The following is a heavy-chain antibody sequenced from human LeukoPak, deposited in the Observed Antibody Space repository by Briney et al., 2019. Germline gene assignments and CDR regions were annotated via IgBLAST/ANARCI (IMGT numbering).Heavy chain of an antibody. CDR2: ITNSGNSK. V-gene: IGHV3-48*01. J-gene: IGHJ5*02. CDR3: ARVSKPIRDYGDYYP. CDR1: EFTFSSYS. Sequence: PGGSLRLSCAASEFTFSSYSMNWVRQAPGKGLEWVSYITNSGNSKSYADSVKGRFTISRDNTKNSLYLQMSSLRAEDTAVYYCARVSKPIRDYGDYYPWGQGTLVTVSS. D-gene: IGHD4-17*01.